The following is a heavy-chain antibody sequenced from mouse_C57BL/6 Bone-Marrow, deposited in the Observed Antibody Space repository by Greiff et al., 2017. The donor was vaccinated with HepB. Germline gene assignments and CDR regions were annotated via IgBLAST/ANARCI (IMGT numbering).Heavy chain of an antibody. V-gene: IGHV1-53*01. CDR3: ARGWLPYAMDY. CDR2: INPRNGGT. D-gene: IGHD2-3*01. CDR1: GYTFTSYW. J-gene: IGHJ4*01. Sequence: VQLQRPGTELVKPGASVKLSCKASGYTFTSYWIHWVKQRPGQGLEWIGNINPRNGGTDYSEKFKSKATLTVDKSSSTAYMQLSSLSSEESAAYYCARGWLPYAMDYWGQGTSVTVSA.